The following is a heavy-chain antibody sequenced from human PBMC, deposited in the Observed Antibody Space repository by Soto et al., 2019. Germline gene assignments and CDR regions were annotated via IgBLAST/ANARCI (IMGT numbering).Heavy chain of an antibody. V-gene: IGHV4-34*01. CDR3: ARVGGMATKRGSLYYFDY. CDR2: INHSGST. CDR1: GGSFSGYY. Sequence: PSETLSLTCAVYGGSFSGYYWSWIRQPPGKGLEWIGEINHSGSTNYNPSLKSRVTISVDTSKNQFSLKLSSVTAADTAVYYCARVGGMATKRGSLYYFDYWGQGTLVTVSS. D-gene: IGHD5-12*01. J-gene: IGHJ4*02.